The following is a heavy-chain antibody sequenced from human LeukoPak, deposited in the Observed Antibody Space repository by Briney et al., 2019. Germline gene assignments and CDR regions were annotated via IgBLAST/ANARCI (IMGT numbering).Heavy chain of an antibody. CDR1: GFTFSSYE. J-gene: IGHJ6*04. CDR3: AELGITMIGGV. Sequence: GGSLRLSCAASGFTFSSYEMNWVRQAPGKGLEWVSYISSSGSTKYYADSVKGRFTISRDNAKNSLYLQMNSLRAEDTAVYYCAELGITMIGGVWGKGTTVAISS. D-gene: IGHD3-10*02. CDR2: ISSSGSTK. V-gene: IGHV3-48*03.